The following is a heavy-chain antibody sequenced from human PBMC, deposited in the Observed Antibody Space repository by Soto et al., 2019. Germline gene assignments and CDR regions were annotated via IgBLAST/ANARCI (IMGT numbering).Heavy chain of an antibody. V-gene: IGHV5-10-1*01. J-gene: IGHJ4*02. Sequence: GESLKISCQGSGYSFTTYWISWVRQMPGKGLECMGRIDPTDSYTDYSPSFEGHVTMSVDRSINTAYLEWSSLKASDTAVYYCARDYYYDSSGYYAGFDYWGQGTLVTVSS. CDR1: GYSFTTYW. D-gene: IGHD3-22*01. CDR2: IDPTDSYT. CDR3: ARDYYYDSSGYYAGFDY.